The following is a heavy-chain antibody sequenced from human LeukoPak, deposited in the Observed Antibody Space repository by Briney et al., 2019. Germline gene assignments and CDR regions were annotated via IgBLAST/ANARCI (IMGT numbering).Heavy chain of an antibody. Sequence: DPGGSLRLSCAASGFTLSNYGMHWVRQAPGKGLEWVAVIWYDGSNKQYVDSVKGRFTIPRDNSKNTLYLQMNSLRAEDTAVYYCARESSLTGAYFDCWGQGTLVTVSS. D-gene: IGHD3-10*01. CDR3: ARESSLTGAYFDC. V-gene: IGHV3-33*01. CDR1: GFTLSNYG. J-gene: IGHJ4*02. CDR2: IWYDGSNK.